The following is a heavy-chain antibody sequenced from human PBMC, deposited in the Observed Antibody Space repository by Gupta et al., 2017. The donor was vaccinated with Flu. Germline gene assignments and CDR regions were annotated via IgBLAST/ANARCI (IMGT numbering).Heavy chain of an antibody. V-gene: IGHV2-70*04. CDR1: GFSLSTRGMR. J-gene: IGHJ4*02. CDR3: SREESHPDY. Sequence: QLTLKESGPALVRPTQTLTLPCTFSGFSLSTRGMRVSWIRQPPGKALEWLARIDWDDDEYYSTSLRTRLTISKDTSKNQVVLTAADMGPVDTGAYYCSREESHPDYWGQGTLVTVSS. CDR2: IDWDDDE.